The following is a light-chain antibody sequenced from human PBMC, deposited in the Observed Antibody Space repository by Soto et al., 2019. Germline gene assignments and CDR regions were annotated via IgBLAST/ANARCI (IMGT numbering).Light chain of an antibody. CDR1: QSISSW. J-gene: IGKJ4*01. CDR2: DAS. V-gene: IGKV1-5*01. CDR3: QQYNSYSFLT. Sequence: DIQMTQSPSTLSASVGDRVTITCRASQSISSWLAWYQQKPGKAPKLLIYDASSLGSGVPSRFSGSGSGTEFTLTISSLQPDDFATYYCQQYNSYSFLTFGGGTKVEIK.